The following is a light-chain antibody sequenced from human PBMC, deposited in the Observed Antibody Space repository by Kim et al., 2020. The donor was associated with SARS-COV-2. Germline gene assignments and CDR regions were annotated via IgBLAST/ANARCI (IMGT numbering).Light chain of an antibody. CDR2: AAS. V-gene: IGKV1-39*01. CDR3: QQSYSTPLT. CDR1: QSISIY. Sequence: ASVGDRVTLTCRASQSISIYLNWYQQKPGKAPKLLIYAASSLQSGVPSRFSGSGSGTDFTLTISSLQPEDFATYYCQQSYSTPLTFGGGTKVDIK. J-gene: IGKJ4*01.